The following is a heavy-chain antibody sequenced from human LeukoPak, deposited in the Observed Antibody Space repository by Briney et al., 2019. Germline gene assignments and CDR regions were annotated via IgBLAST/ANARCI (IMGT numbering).Heavy chain of an antibody. D-gene: IGHD7-27*01. CDR1: GFTVSTNH. J-gene: IGHJ3*01. V-gene: IGHV3-66*02. CDR2: IYSGGTT. CDR3: ARVLGIYAFDV. Sequence: GGSLRLSCAASGFTVSTNHMSWVRQAPGKRLEWVSVIYSGGTTYYADSVKGRFTISRDSSKNTLYVQMNSLRADDTAVYYCARVLGIYAFDVWGQGTMVTVSS.